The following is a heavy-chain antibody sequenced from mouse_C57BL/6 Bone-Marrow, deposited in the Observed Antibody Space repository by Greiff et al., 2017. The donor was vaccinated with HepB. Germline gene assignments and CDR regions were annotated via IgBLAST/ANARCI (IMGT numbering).Heavy chain of an antibody. V-gene: IGHV5-9*01. D-gene: IGHD1-1*01. CDR2: ISGGGGNT. Sequence: EVQLVESGGGLVKPGGSLKLSCAASGFTFSSYTMSWVRQTPEKRLAWVATISGGGGNTYYPDSVKGRFTISRDNAKNTLYLQMSSLRSEDTALYYCARRDTTVRYFDVWGTGTTVTVSS. CDR3: ARRDTTVRYFDV. CDR1: GFTFSSYT. J-gene: IGHJ1*03.